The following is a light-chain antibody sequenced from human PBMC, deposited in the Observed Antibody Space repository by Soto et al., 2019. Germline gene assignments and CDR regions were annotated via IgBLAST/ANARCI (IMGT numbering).Light chain of an antibody. J-gene: IGLJ2*01. V-gene: IGLV1-40*01. CDR3: LSFDSSLSVV. CDR1: SSNIGAGYD. Sequence: QAVVTPPPSVSGAPGQRVTISCTGSSSNIGAGYDVHWYQQLPGRAPKLLIYGNTNRPSGVPDRFSGSKSGTSASLAITGRQAEDEADYNCLSFDSSLSVVFGGGSKLAVL. CDR2: GNT.